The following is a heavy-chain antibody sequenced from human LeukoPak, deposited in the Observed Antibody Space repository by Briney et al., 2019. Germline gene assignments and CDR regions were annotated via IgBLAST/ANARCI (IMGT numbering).Heavy chain of an antibody. J-gene: IGHJ6*02. CDR1: GGSISSYY. CDR3: ARRCPREYYYYGMDV. V-gene: IGHV4-59*08. CDR2: IYYSGST. Sequence: PSETLSLTCTVSGGSISSYYWSWIRQPPGKGLEWIGYIYYSGSTNYNPSLKSRVTISVDTSKNQFSLKLSSVTAADTAVYYCARRCPREYYYYGMDVWGQGTMVTVSS.